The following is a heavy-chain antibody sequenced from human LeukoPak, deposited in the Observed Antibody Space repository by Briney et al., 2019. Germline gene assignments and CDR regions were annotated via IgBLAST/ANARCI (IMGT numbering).Heavy chain of an antibody. J-gene: IGHJ4*02. V-gene: IGHV1-69-2*01. CDR1: GYTFTDYY. CDR3: ATSERLLWFGESPGAFDY. CDR2: VDPEDGET. D-gene: IGHD3-10*01. Sequence: GASVKVSCKASGYTFTDYYMHWVQQAPGKGLEWMGLVDPEDGETIYAEKFQGRVTITADTSTDTAYMELSSLRSEDTAVYYCATSERLLWFGESPGAFDYWGQGTLVTVSS.